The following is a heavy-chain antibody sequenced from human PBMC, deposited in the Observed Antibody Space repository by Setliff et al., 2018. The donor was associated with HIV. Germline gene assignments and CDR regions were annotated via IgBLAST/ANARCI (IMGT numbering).Heavy chain of an antibody. D-gene: IGHD6-13*01. CDR2: IYTSGST. V-gene: IGHV4-4*07. CDR3: AIVWRPTYSSSWYSGAFDI. J-gene: IGHJ3*02. Sequence: SETLSLTCTVSGGSISSYYWSWIRQPAGKGLEWIGRIYTSGSTNYNPSLKSRVTISVDTSKNQFSLKLSSVTAADTAVYYCAIVWRPTYSSSWYSGAFDIWGQGTMVTVSS. CDR1: GGSISSYY.